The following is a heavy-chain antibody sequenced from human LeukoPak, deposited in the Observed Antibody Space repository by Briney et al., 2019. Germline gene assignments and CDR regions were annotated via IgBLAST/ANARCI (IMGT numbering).Heavy chain of an antibody. CDR3: ARHVGYYYGSGSSKAFDI. J-gene: IGHJ3*02. CDR2: IYYSGST. V-gene: IGHV4-59*08. CDR1: GGPISSYY. Sequence: PSETLSLTCTVSGGPISSYYWSWIRQPPGKGLEWIGYIYYSGSTNYNPSLKSRVTISVDTSKNQFPLKLSSVTAADTAVYYCARHVGYYYGSGSSKAFDIWGQGTMVTVSS. D-gene: IGHD3-10*01.